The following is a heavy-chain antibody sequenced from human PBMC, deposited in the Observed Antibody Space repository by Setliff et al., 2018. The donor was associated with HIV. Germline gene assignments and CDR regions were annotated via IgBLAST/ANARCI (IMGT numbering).Heavy chain of an antibody. J-gene: IGHJ4*02. D-gene: IGHD4-17*01. V-gene: IGHV4-4*07. CDR1: SDSIRAYF. Sequence: SETLSLTCTVSSDSIRAYFWTWVRQPAGKGLEWIGHVYLSGGTNSNPSLKSRVTMSVDTSKNQLSLKLRSVTAADTAVYYCAREAVDDYARYFDYWGQGSLVTVSS. CDR2: VYLSGGT. CDR3: AREAVDDYARYFDY.